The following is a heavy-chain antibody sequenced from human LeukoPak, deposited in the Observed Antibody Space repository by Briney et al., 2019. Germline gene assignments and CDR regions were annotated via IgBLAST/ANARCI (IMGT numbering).Heavy chain of an antibody. CDR1: GGSISSYY. CDR2: IYTSGST. V-gene: IGHV4-4*07. Sequence: SETLSLTCTVSGGSISSYYWSWIRQPAGKGLEWIGRIYTSGSTNYNPSLKSRVTMSVDTSKNQFSLKLSSVTAADTAVYYCAREPPLYYGSRSQFDYWGQGTLVTVSS. CDR3: AREPPLYYGSRSQFDY. D-gene: IGHD3-10*01. J-gene: IGHJ4*02.